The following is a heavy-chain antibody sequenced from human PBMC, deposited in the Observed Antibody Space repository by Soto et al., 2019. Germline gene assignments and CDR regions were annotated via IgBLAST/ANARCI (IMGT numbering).Heavy chain of an antibody. D-gene: IGHD3-22*01. Sequence: PSETLSLTCAVSGGSISSSNWWSWVRQPPGKGLEWIGEIYHSGSTNYNPSLKSRVTISVDKSKNQSSLKLSSVTAADTAVYYCARGYDSSGLRIDYWGQGTLVTVSS. CDR1: GGSISSSNW. J-gene: IGHJ4*02. CDR3: ARGYDSSGLRIDY. V-gene: IGHV4-4*02. CDR2: IYHSGST.